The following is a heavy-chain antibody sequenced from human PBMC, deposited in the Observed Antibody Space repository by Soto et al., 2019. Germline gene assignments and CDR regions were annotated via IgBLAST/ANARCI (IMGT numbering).Heavy chain of an antibody. J-gene: IGHJ3*02. D-gene: IGHD6-19*01. Sequence: QVQLVESGGGVVQPGRSLRLSCAASGFSFSSYGMHWVRQAPGKGLEWVALMWFDGTTKDYSDSVKGRFTISRDNLKNTLYLRMNSLRAEDTAVYYCARDQYSSSQGAFDIWGQGTMVTVSS. V-gene: IGHV3-33*01. CDR1: GFSFSSYG. CDR2: MWFDGTTK. CDR3: ARDQYSSSQGAFDI.